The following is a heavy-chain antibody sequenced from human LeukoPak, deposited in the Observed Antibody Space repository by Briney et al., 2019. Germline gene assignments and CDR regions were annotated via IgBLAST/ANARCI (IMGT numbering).Heavy chain of an antibody. V-gene: IGHV3-30*02. J-gene: IGHJ4*02. CDR3: AKDLRLYSSSSPFDY. CDR1: GFTFSSYG. Sequence: PGGSLRLSCAASGFTFSSYGMHWVRQAPGKGLERVAFIRYDGSNKYYADSVKGRFTISRDNSKNTLYLQMNSLRAEDTAVYYCAKDLRLYSSSSPFDYWGQGTLVTVSS. D-gene: IGHD6-6*01. CDR2: IRYDGSNK.